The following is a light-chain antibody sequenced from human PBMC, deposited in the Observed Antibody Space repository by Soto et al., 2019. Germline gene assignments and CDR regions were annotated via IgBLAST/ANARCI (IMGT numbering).Light chain of an antibody. V-gene: IGLV3-21*02. J-gene: IGLJ1*01. CDR3: QVWDISSDHHV. CDR2: DDD. CDR1: DIASKT. Sequence: SYARPEPPSVSVAPGHTSRITCGGNDIASKTVHLYQQKPGQAPVLVVYDDDERPSGIPERFSGSNSGNTATLTISRVEAGDEADYYCQVWDISSDHHVFGTGTKVTVL.